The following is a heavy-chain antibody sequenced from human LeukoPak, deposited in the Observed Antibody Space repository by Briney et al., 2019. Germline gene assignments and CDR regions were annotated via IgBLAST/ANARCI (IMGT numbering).Heavy chain of an antibody. CDR2: IYYSGST. D-gene: IGHD6-13*01. V-gene: IGHV4-39*01. Sequence: SETLSLTCTVSGGSISSSSYYWGWIRQPPGKGLEWIGSIYYSGSTYYNPSLKSRVTISVDTSKNQFPLKLSSVTAADTAVYYCARLSRIAAAGLYWGQGTLVTVSS. CDR3: ARLSRIAAAGLY. CDR1: GGSISSSSYY. J-gene: IGHJ4*02.